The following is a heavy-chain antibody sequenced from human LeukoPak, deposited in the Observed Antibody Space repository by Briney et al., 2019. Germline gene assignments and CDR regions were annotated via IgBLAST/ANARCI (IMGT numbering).Heavy chain of an antibody. Sequence: GRSLRLSCTASGFTFSDHAMHWVRRAPGKGLEWVIVISYHARDQFYADSVKGRFTVSRDNSKNTLYLQMNSLRAEDTAVYYCAKGGRGATRGFVLDYWGQGTLVTVSS. V-gene: IGHV3-30*04. J-gene: IGHJ4*02. D-gene: IGHD1-26*01. CDR3: AKGGRGATRGFVLDY. CDR2: ISYHARDQ. CDR1: GFTFSDHA.